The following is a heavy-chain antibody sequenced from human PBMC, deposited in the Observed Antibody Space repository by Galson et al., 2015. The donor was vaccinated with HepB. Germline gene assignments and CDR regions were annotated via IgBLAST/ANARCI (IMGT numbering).Heavy chain of an antibody. CDR1: GFTFSTYA. CDR2: INSGGST. Sequence: SLRLSCAASGFTFSTYAMTWVRQAPGQGLEWVSSINSGGSTYYADSVKGRFTISRDKDKNTLYLQTNSRRAEDTAVNYCAKGKPTTVTTSGERYNIDYWGQGTSVTVSS. CDR3: AKGKPTTVTTSGERYNIDY. D-gene: IGHD4-17*01. V-gene: IGHV3-23*01. J-gene: IGHJ4*02.